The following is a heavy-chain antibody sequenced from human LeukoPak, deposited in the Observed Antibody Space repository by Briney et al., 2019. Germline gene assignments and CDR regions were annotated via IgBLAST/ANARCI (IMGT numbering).Heavy chain of an antibody. J-gene: IGHJ4*02. Sequence: GGSLRLSCAASGFTFSDYYMSWVRQAPGKGLEWVSVIYSGGSTYYADSVKGRFTISRDNSKNTLYLQMNSLRAEDTAVYYCASSYYDSSGYYFDYWGQGTLVTVSS. CDR1: GFTFSDYY. V-gene: IGHV3-53*01. CDR2: IYSGGST. CDR3: ASSYYDSSGYYFDY. D-gene: IGHD3-22*01.